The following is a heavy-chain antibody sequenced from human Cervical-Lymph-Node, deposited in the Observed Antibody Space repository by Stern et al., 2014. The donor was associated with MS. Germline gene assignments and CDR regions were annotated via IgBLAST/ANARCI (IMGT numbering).Heavy chain of an antibody. CDR1: GVSVTSSSYY. D-gene: IGHD1-20*01. V-gene: IGHV4-61*01. J-gene: IGHJ4*02. Sequence: MQLVESGPGLWKPSETLSLNCSVSGVSVTSSSYYWSWVRQSPGKGLEWIGHVHYSGKTSYNPSLKSRVTISVDTSKNQFSLRLDSVTAADTAVYYCVRDGLTGSDYWGQGTLVAVSS. CDR2: VHYSGKT. CDR3: VRDGLTGSDY.